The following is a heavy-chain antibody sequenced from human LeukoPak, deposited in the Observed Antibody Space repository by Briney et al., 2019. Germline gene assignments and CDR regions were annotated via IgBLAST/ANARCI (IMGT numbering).Heavy chain of an antibody. J-gene: IGHJ4*02. V-gene: IGHV3-53*01. D-gene: IGHD3-3*01. CDR3: ARAVGGGPNDY. CDR2: IYSGGST. CDR1: GLTVSSNY. Sequence: GGSLRLSCAASGLTVSSNYMSWVRQAPGKGLEWVSVIYSGGSTYYADSVKGRFTISRDNSKNTLYLQMNSLRAEDTAVYYCARAVGGGPNDYWGQGTLVTVSS.